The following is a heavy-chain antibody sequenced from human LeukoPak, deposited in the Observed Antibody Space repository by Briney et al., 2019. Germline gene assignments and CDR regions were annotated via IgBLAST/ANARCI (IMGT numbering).Heavy chain of an antibody. V-gene: IGHV3-15*01. J-gene: IGHJ4*02. Sequence: PGGSLRLSCAASGFTFSTYDMNWVRQAPGKGLEWVGHIKSKTDGGTTDYAAPVKGRFTISRDDSKNTLYLQMNSLKTEDTAVYYCTTDSGPPSGYFDYWGQGTLVTVSS. CDR1: GFTFSTYD. D-gene: IGHD1-26*01. CDR3: TTDSGPPSGYFDY. CDR2: IKSKTDGGTT.